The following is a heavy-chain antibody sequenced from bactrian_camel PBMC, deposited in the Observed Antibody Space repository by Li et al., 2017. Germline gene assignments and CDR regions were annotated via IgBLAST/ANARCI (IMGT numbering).Heavy chain of an antibody. CDR2: ISHRGGGTT. Sequence: HVQLVESGGGLVQPGGSLRLSCAGAGFTFNNYWIYWARQAPGKGLEWVSIISHRGGGTTYYADSVKGRFTISRDDAKSTVYLQMNSLKPEDTAVFYCARDESPGALGYWGQGTQVTVS. CDR1: GFTFNNYW. CDR3: ARDESPGALGY. D-gene: IGHD3*01. J-gene: IGHJ6*01. V-gene: IGHV3S1*01.